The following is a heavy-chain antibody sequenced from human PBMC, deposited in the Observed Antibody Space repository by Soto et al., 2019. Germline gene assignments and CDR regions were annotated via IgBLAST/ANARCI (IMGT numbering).Heavy chain of an antibody. J-gene: IGHJ6*02. CDR1: GGSISSYY. CDR2: IYYSGST. Sequence: TLSLPCTVSGGSISSYYWSWIRQPPGKGLEWIGYIYYSGSTNYNPSLKSRVTISVDTSKNQFSLKLSSVTAADTAVYYCARGAAGYDFWSGYYRSDYYYYGMDVWGQGTTVTVS. V-gene: IGHV4-59*01. D-gene: IGHD3-3*01. CDR3: ARGAAGYDFWSGYYRSDYYYYGMDV.